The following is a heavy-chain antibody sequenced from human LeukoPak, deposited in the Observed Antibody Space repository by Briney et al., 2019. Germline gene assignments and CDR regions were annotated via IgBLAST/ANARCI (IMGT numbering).Heavy chain of an antibody. Sequence: GASVKVSCKASGYTFTDYYIHWVRQAPGQGFEWMGWINPNNGNTNYAQKFQGRVAMTSDTSITIAYMDLSSLTSDDRALYYCARTNIALRRADFDYWGQGTLVTVSS. D-gene: IGHD2/OR15-2a*01. V-gene: IGHV1-2*02. CDR3: ARTNIALRRADFDY. J-gene: IGHJ4*02. CDR2: INPNNGNT. CDR1: GYTFTDYY.